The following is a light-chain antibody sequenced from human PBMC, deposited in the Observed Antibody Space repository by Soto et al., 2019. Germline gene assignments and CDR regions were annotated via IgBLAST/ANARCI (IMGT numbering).Light chain of an antibody. CDR2: DAS. CDR1: QSVSSY. CDR3: QQRSNLPPT. Sequence: EIVLTQSPATLSLSPGERATLSCRASQSVSSYLACYQQKPGQAPRLLIYDASNRATGIPARFSGSWSGTDFTLTISSLEPEDFAVYYCQQRSNLPPTFGQGTKVDI. V-gene: IGKV3-11*01. J-gene: IGKJ1*01.